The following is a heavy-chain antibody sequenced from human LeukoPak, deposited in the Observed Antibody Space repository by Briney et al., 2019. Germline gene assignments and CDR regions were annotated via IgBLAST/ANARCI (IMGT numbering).Heavy chain of an antibody. CDR3: ARGYCSSTSCYGGSY. Sequence: ASVKVSCNASGYTFTGYAMNWVRQAPGQGLEWMGWIDTNTGNPTYAQGFTGRFVFSLDTSVSTAYLQISSLKAEDTAVYYCARGYCSSTSCYGGSYWGQGTLVTVSS. CDR2: IDTNTGNP. CDR1: GYTFTGYA. D-gene: IGHD2-2*01. V-gene: IGHV7-4-1*02. J-gene: IGHJ4*02.